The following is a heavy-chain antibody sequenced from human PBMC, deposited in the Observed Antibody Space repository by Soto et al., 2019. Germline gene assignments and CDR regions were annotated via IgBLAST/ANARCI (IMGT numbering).Heavy chain of an antibody. D-gene: IGHD3-10*01. V-gene: IGHV3-23*01. CDR3: ARHGERSFDY. CDR1: GFTLSNYP. J-gene: IGHJ4*02. Sequence: EVQLLESGGGLIHPGGSLRLSCVASGFTLSNYPMSWVRQAPGKGLEWVSAGSSGSNTYYEDSVKGRFTISRDNSKNTVYLQMNSLRVEDTAIYYCARHGERSFDYWGQGTLVTVSS. CDR2: GSSGSNT.